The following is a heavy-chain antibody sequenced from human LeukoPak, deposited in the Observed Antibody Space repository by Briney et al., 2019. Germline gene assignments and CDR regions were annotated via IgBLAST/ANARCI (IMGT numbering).Heavy chain of an antibody. D-gene: IGHD2-15*01. Sequence: GRSLRLSCAASGFTFSSYGMHWVRQAPGKGLEWVAVIWYDGSNKYYADSVKGRFTISRDNSKNTLYLQMNSLRVEDTAVYYCARDRSGGPPFDYWGQGTLVTVSS. CDR3: ARDRSGGPPFDY. CDR2: IWYDGSNK. CDR1: GFTFSSYG. V-gene: IGHV3-33*01. J-gene: IGHJ4*02.